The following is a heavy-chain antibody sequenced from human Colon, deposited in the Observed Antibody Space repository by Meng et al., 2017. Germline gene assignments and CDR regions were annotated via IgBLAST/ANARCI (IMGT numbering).Heavy chain of an antibody. D-gene: IGHD2-21*02. J-gene: IGHJ3*01. Sequence: GESLKISCAATGFDFSSHAMYWVRQAPGKGPEYVSSISGGSETTFYADSVKGRFIISRDNSLKTLYLEMGSLRGDDTAIYYCARSMPPLVVVTSDAFDLWGQGTLVTVSS. CDR1: GFDFSSHA. CDR2: ISGGSETT. CDR3: ARSMPPLVVVTSDAFDL. V-gene: IGHV3-23*01.